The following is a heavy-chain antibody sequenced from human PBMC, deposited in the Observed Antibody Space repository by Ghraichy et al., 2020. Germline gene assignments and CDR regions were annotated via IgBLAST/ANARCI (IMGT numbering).Heavy chain of an antibody. CDR3: ARGFSGTTYFDY. J-gene: IGHJ4*02. CDR1: GFIFSDYY. V-gene: IGHV3-11*01. D-gene: IGHD1-7*01. CDR2: ISSSGTTI. Sequence: GGSLRLSCAASGFIFSDYYMNWIRQAPGKGLEWVSYISSSGTTIYYASSVKGRFTISRDNAKNSLYLQMNSLRAEDTAVYYCARGFSGTTYFDYWGQGTLVTVSS.